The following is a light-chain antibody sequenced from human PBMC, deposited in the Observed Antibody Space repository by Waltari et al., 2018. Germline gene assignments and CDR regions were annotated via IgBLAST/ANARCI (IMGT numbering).Light chain of an antibody. Sequence: QSALTQPASVSGSPGQSITISCTGSSSDVGRYTFVPWYQQHPGKPPKLMIFDVTDRPSGVSDRFSGSKSGNTASLTISGLQPEDEADYYCSSHTTSSTLVFGGGTRVTVL. CDR3: SSHTTSSTLV. V-gene: IGLV2-14*03. CDR2: DVT. CDR1: SSDVGRYTF. J-gene: IGLJ2*01.